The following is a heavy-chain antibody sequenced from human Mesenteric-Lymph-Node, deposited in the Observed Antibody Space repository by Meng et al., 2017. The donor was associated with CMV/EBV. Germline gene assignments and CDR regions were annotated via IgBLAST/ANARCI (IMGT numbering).Heavy chain of an antibody. Sequence: GESLKISCAASVFTFSTSSMNWVRQAPGKGLEWVSSISGSGSFINYADSVKGRFTISRDNAKNSLYLQMNSLRAEDTAVYHCARERKDIVVVPAAILFDPWGQGSLVTVSS. CDR3: ARERKDIVVVPAAILFDP. CDR1: VFTFSTSS. CDR2: ISGSGSFI. J-gene: IGHJ5*02. V-gene: IGHV3-21*01. D-gene: IGHD2-2*01.